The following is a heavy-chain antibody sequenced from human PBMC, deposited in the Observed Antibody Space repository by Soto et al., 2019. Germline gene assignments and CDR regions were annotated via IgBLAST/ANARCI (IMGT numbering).Heavy chain of an antibody. CDR2: IYHSGST. D-gene: IGHD3-10*01. J-gene: IGHJ4*02. CDR1: GGSISSGGYS. Sequence: PSETLSLTCAVSGGSISSGGYSWSWIRQPPGKGLEWIGYIYHSGSTYYNPSLKSRVTISVDRSKNQFSLKLSSVTAADTAVYYCARGGRSLDYWGQGTLVTVSS. V-gene: IGHV4-30-2*01. CDR3: ARGGRSLDY.